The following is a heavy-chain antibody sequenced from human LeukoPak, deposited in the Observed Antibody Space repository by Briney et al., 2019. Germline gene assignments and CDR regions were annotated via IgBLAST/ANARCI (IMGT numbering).Heavy chain of an antibody. J-gene: IGHJ5*02. V-gene: IGHV4-4*07. CDR1: GGSISSYY. CDR3: ARSDVPAATNWFDP. Sequence: SETLSLTCTVSGGSISSYYWSWIRQPAGKGLEWIGRIYTSGSTNYNPSLKSRVTMSVDTSKNQFSLKLSSVTAADTAVYYCARSDVPAATNWFDPWGQGTLVTVSS. CDR2: IYTSGST. D-gene: IGHD2-2*01.